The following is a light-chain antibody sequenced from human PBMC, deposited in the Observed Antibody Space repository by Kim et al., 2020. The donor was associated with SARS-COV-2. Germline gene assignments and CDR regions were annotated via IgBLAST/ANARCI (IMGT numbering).Light chain of an antibody. CDR1: SCRTYY. CDR3: NSRDSSRNHLV. Sequence: ALGQTVRISHNGDSCRTYYASWYQKKPVPAPVLVIYGKNNRPSGIPDRFSGSSSGNTASLTITGAQAEDEADYYCNSRDSSRNHLVFGGGTQLTVL. J-gene: IGLJ2*01. CDR2: GKN. V-gene: IGLV3-19*01.